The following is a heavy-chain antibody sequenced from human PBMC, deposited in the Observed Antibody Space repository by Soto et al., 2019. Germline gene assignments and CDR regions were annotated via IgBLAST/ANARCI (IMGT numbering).Heavy chain of an antibody. D-gene: IGHD3-16*01. CDR1: GFTFSGNW. J-gene: IGHJ4*02. CDR2: VKQDGSDK. CDR3: AGGGGNFDH. Sequence: EVQLVESGGGLVQPGGSLRLTCEASGFTFSGNWMSWVRQAPGKGLEWVANVKQDGSDKYYVDSVKGRFSISRDNTKNSLYLQMNSLRDEDTAVYYGAGGGGNFDHWGQGTLVTVSS. V-gene: IGHV3-7*04.